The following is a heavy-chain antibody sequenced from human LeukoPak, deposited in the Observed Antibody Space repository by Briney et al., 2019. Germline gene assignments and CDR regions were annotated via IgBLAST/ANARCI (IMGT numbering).Heavy chain of an antibody. Sequence: PSETLSLTCTVSGGSISIYYWSWIRQPAGKGLEWIGRIYTSGSTNYNPSLKSRVTISVDKSKNQFSLKLSSVTAADTAVYYCAREPLSSGYYSDYWGQGTLVTVSS. CDR1: GGSISIYY. J-gene: IGHJ4*02. CDR2: IYTSGST. V-gene: IGHV4-4*07. D-gene: IGHD3-22*01. CDR3: AREPLSSGYYSDY.